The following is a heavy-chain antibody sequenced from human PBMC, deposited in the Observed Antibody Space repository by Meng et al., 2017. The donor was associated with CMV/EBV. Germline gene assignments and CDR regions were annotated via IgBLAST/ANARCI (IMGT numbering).Heavy chain of an antibody. CDR1: DGSINSIGNY. CDR3: ARGPGGCYFDY. Sequence: CIVSDGSINSIGNYWTWIRQYPGKGLEWLGFISYSGDTYYNPSLKSRLIISLDLSQNHFSLNLSSVTAADTALYYCARGPGGCYFDYWGQGTLVTVSS. J-gene: IGHJ4*02. V-gene: IGHV4-31*03. CDR2: ISYSGDT. D-gene: IGHD3-16*01.